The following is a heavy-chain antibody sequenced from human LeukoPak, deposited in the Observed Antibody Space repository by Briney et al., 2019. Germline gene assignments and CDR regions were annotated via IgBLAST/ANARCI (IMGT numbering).Heavy chain of an antibody. V-gene: IGHV1-2*02. CDR1: GYTFTGYY. CDR3: ARGTPIGYCSGGSCQDAFDI. CDR2: INPNSGGT. J-gene: IGHJ3*02. D-gene: IGHD2-15*01. Sequence: APVKVSCKASGYTFTGYYMHWVRQAPGQGLEWMGWINPNSGGTNYAQKFQGRVTMTRDTSISTAYMELSRLRSDDTAVYYCARGTPIGYCSGGSCQDAFDIWGQGTMVTVSS.